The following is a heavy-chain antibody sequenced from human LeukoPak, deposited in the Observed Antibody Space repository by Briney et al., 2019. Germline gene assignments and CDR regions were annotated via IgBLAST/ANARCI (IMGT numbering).Heavy chain of an antibody. J-gene: IGHJ3*02. CDR2: INHSGST. CDR3: ARARTGYYYPDAFDM. D-gene: IGHD3-22*01. V-gene: IGHV4-34*01. Sequence: PSETLSLTCAVYGGSFSGYYWSWIRQPPGKGLEWIGEINHSGSTNYNPSLKSRVTISVDTSKNQFSLKLSSVTAADTAVYYCARARTGYYYPDAFDMWGQGTMVAVSS. CDR1: GGSFSGYY.